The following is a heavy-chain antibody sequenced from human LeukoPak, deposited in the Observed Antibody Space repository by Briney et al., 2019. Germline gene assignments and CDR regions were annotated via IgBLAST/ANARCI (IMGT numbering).Heavy chain of an antibody. CDR1: GFTFSSNW. CDR2: IKQDGSEK. D-gene: IGHD6-19*01. J-gene: IGHJ4*02. V-gene: IGHV3-7*01. Sequence: GGSLRLSCAASGFTFSSNWMSWVRQAPGKGLEWVANIKQDGSEKYYVDSVKGRFTISRDNAKNSLYLQMNSLRAEDTAVYYCARDVGDSSGWYKAFDYWGQGTLVTVSS. CDR3: ARDVGDSSGWYKAFDY.